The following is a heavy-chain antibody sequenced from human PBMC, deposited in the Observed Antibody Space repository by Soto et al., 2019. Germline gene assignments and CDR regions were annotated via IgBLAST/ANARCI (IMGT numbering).Heavy chain of an antibody. CDR2: INSSSSYI. Sequence: EVQLVESGGGLVKPGGSLRLSCAASGFTFSSYSMNWVRQAPGKGLEWVSSINSSSSYIYYADSVKGRFTISRDNAKNSLYLQMNSLRAEDTAVYYCARGGWFGANWGQGALVTVSS. CDR1: GFTFSSYS. V-gene: IGHV3-21*01. D-gene: IGHD3-10*01. CDR3: ARGGWFGAN. J-gene: IGHJ4*02.